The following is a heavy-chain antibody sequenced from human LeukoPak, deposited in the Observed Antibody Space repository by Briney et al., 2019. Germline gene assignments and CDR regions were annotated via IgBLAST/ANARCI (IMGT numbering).Heavy chain of an antibody. CDR1: GFRFSSYA. D-gene: IGHD5-18*01. CDR2: ISGSGGST. Sequence: GGSLRLSCAASGFRFSSYAMSWVRQAPGKGLEWVSGISGSGGSTYYADSVKGRFTISRDNAKNSLYLQMNSLRAEDTALYYCAKAAGTAMAWDDAFDIWGQGTMVTVSS. J-gene: IGHJ3*02. V-gene: IGHV3-23*01. CDR3: AKAAGTAMAWDDAFDI.